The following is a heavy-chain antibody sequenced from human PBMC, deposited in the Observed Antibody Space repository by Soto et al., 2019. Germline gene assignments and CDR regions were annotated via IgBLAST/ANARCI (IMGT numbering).Heavy chain of an antibody. CDR1: GFRFSSKA. J-gene: IGHJ4*02. V-gene: IGHV3-23*01. CDR3: AKENGFQFVNFGASGFDY. D-gene: IGHD6-6*01. CDR2: ISGSGSST. Sequence: EVQLLESGGGLVQPGGSLRLSCAASGFRFSSKAMSWVRQAPGKGLEWVSIISGSGSSTYYTDSLKGRFTISRDNSKNMVYLEMNYLRAEDTAVYYRAKENGFQFVNFGASGFDYWGQGSLVSVSS.